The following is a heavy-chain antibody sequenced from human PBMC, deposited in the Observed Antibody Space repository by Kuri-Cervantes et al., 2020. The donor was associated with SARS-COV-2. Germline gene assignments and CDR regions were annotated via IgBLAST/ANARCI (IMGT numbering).Heavy chain of an antibody. CDR2: IRYDGSNK. D-gene: IGHD3-22*01. CDR3: AKDQWWDSSGYPGGISSHDAFDI. J-gene: IGHJ3*02. Sequence: GGSLRLSCAASGFTFSSYGMHWVRQAPGKGLEWVAFIRYDGSNKYYADSVKGRFTISRDNSKNTLYLQMNSLRAEDTAVYYCAKDQWWDSSGYPGGISSHDAFDIWGQGTMVTVSS. V-gene: IGHV3-30*02. CDR1: GFTFSSYG.